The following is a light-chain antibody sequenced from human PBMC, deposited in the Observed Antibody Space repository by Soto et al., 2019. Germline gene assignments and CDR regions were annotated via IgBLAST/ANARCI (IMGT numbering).Light chain of an antibody. CDR1: QDISNY. J-gene: IGKJ4*01. CDR2: DAS. V-gene: IGKV1-33*01. Sequence: IQMTQSPSSLSASVGDRVTITCRASQDISNYLNWYQQKPGKAPKLLIYDASNLKTGVPSRFSGSASATHFTFIIHNLHPEDIAKYYCQQYENRPTFGGGTKVEIK. CDR3: QQYENRPT.